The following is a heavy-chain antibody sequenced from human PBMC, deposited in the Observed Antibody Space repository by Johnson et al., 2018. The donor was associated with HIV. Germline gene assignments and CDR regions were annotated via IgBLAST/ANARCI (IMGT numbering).Heavy chain of an antibody. Sequence: QVQLVESGGGVVQPGGSLRLSCAASGFTFSSYGMHWVRQAPGKGLEWVAFIRYDGSNKYYADSVKGRFTFSRDNRKNTLYMQMNSLRAEDTAVYYCAKDQIKRLPVDWAFDIWGQGTMVTVSS. J-gene: IGHJ3*02. CDR2: IRYDGSNK. CDR3: AKDQIKRLPVDWAFDI. D-gene: IGHD5-12*01. V-gene: IGHV3-30*02. CDR1: GFTFSSYG.